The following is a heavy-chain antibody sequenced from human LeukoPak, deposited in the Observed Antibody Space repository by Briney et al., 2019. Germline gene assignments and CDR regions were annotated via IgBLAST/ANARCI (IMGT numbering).Heavy chain of an antibody. Sequence: RGSLRLSSAASGFTVSSNYMSWVRQAPGEGLEWVSVIYTGGSTYYADSVKCRFTISRDNSKNTLYLQMNSLRPEDTAVYYCARIPAAMLRDYYYMDVWGKGTTVTVSS. CDR2: IYTGGST. D-gene: IGHD2-2*01. V-gene: IGHV3-53*01. CDR3: ARIPAAMLRDYYYMDV. CDR1: GFTVSSNY. J-gene: IGHJ6*03.